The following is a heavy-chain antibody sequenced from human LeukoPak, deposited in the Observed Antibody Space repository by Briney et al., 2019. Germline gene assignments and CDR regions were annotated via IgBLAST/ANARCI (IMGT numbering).Heavy chain of an antibody. CDR2: IYYSGST. V-gene: IGHV4-39*02. CDR1: GGSISSSSYY. J-gene: IGHJ6*03. Sequence: PSETLSLTCTVSGGSISSSSYYWGWIRQPPGKGLEWIGSIYYSGSTYYNPSLKSRVTISVDTPKNQFSLKRSSVTAADTAVYYCVRESAGTNYYMDVWGKGTTVTISS. D-gene: IGHD6-13*01. CDR3: VRESAGTNYYMDV.